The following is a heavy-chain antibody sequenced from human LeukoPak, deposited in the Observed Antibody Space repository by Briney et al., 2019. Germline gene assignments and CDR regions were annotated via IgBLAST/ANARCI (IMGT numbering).Heavy chain of an antibody. CDR1: GGSISSGDYY. D-gene: IGHD3-22*01. J-gene: IGHJ3*02. Sequence: SQTLSLTCTVSGGSISSGDYYWSWIRQPQGKGLEWIVYIYYSWCTYYNPSLKSLVTISVDTSNNRFSLKLSSVTAADTAVYYCATHSSGYDSGNDAFDIWGQGTRVIVSS. CDR2: IYYSWCT. CDR3: ATHSSGYDSGNDAFDI. V-gene: IGHV4-30-4*08.